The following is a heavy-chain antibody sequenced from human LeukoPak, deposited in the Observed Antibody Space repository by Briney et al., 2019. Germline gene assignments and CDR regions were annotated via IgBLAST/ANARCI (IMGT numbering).Heavy chain of an antibody. V-gene: IGHV4-61*01. Sequence: SETLSLTCTVSGYSISSGYYWNWIRQTPGKGLEWIGYIYYRGSPNYDPSLKSRVTISVDTSKNQFSLNLNSVTAADTAVYYCTRANVPYHRPPGIEYFQRWGPGTLVTVSS. J-gene: IGHJ1*01. D-gene: IGHD1-14*01. CDR2: IYYRGSP. CDR1: GYSISSGYY. CDR3: TRANVPYHRPPGIEYFQR.